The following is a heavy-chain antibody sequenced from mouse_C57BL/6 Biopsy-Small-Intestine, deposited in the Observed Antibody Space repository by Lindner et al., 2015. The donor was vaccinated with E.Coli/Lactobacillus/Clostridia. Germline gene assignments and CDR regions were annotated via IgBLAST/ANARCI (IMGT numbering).Heavy chain of an antibody. CDR1: GYAFSSYW. Sequence: VQLQESGAELVKPGASVKISCKASGYAFSSYWMNWVKQRPGKGLEWIGQIYPGDGDTNYNGKFKGKATLTAGKSSSTAYMQLSSLTSEDSAVYFCASLYGSSYYFDYWGQGTTLTVSS. CDR3: ASLYGSSYYFDY. V-gene: IGHV1-80*01. CDR2: IYPGDGDT. J-gene: IGHJ2*01. D-gene: IGHD1-1*01.